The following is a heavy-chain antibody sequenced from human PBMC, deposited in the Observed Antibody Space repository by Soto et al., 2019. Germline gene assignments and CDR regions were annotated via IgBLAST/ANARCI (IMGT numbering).Heavy chain of an antibody. CDR3: ARDRRMITFGGVIVYYFDY. D-gene: IGHD3-16*02. Sequence: ASVKVSCKASGYTFTGYYMHWVRQAPGQGLEWMGWINPNSGGTNYAQKFQGWVTMTRDTSISTAYMELSRLRSDDTAVYYCARDRRMITFGGVIVYYFDYWGQGTLVTVSS. J-gene: IGHJ4*02. CDR2: INPNSGGT. CDR1: GYTFTGYY. V-gene: IGHV1-2*04.